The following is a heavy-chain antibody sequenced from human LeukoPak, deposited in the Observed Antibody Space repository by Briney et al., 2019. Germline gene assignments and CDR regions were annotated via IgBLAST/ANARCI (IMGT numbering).Heavy chain of an antibody. D-gene: IGHD6-19*01. CDR2: INGGGNTT. V-gene: IGHV3-23*01. Sequence: GGSLRFSCAASGFAFSSFAMGWVRQSPGKGLEWLSTINGGGNTTFYSDSVRGRFTISRDNSKNTLYLHMDSLRPDDTAIYYCTKELHVAVAVADYYYFYMDAWGRGTAVTVSS. J-gene: IGHJ6*03. CDR1: GFAFSSFA. CDR3: TKELHVAVAVADYYYFYMDA.